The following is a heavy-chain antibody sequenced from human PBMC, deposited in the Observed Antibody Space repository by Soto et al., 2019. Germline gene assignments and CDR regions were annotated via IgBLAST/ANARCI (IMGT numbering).Heavy chain of an antibody. CDR1: GYTFTSYG. CDR3: ARYEGVYYDSIGLNWFDP. D-gene: IGHD3-22*01. CDR2: ISAYNGNT. V-gene: IGHV1-18*04. J-gene: IGHJ5*02. Sequence: ASVKVSCKASGYTFTSYGISWVRQAPGQGLEWMGWISAYNGNTNYAQKLQGRVTMTTDTSTSTAYMELRSLRSDDTAVYYCARYEGVYYDSIGLNWFDPWGQGTLVTVSS.